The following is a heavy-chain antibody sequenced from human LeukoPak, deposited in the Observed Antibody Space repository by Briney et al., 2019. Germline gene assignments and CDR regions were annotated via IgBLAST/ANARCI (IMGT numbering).Heavy chain of an antibody. CDR2: IRYDGSNK. Sequence: GGSLRLSCAASGFTFSSYGMSWVRQAPGKGLEWVAFIRYDGSNKYYADSVKGRFTISRDNSKNTLYLQMNSLRAEDTAVYYCAKWGYGSGSYKYYYYYMDVWGKGTTVTISS. CDR3: AKWGYGSGSYKYYYYYMDV. D-gene: IGHD3-10*01. V-gene: IGHV3-30*02. CDR1: GFTFSSYG. J-gene: IGHJ6*03.